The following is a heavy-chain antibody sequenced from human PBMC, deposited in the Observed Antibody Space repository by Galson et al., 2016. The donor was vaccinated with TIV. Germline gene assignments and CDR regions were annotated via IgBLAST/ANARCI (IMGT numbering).Heavy chain of an antibody. CDR1: GFTFSSIA. Sequence: SLRLSCAASGFTFSSIAMHWVRQAPGKGLEWLTVISRDGSSYYYADSVKGRLTISRDNSKNALYLQMNSLRPDDTAVYYCARATAGEISFLVDYWGQGTLVTASS. J-gene: IGHJ4*02. CDR3: ARATAGEISFLVDY. D-gene: IGHD3-16*02. CDR2: ISRDGSSY. V-gene: IGHV3-30*01.